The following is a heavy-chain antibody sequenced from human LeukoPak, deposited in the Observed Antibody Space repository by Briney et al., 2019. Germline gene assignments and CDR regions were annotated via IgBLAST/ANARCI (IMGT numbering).Heavy chain of an antibody. CDR3: ARENLEFDY. CDR1: GFTFSSYG. J-gene: IGHJ4*02. CDR2: IWYDGSNK. V-gene: IGHV3-33*01. D-gene: IGHD1-1*01. Sequence: GRSLRLSCAASGFTFSSYGMHWVRQAPGKGLEWVAVIWYDGSNKYYADSVKGRFTISRDKSKNTLYLQMNSLRAEDTAVYYCARENLEFDYWGQGTLVTVSS.